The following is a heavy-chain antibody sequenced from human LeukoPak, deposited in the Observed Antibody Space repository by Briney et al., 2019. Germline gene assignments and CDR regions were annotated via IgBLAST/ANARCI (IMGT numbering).Heavy chain of an antibody. CDR3: ARSANGGGIDY. V-gene: IGHV4-30-2*01. CDR2: IYHSGST. J-gene: IGHJ4*02. CDR1: GGSISSGGYS. Sequence: SQTLSLTCAVSGGSISSGGYSWSWIRQPPGKGLEWIGYIYHSGSTNYNPSLKSRVTISVDTSKNQFSLKLSSVTAADTAVYYCARSANGGGIDYWGQGTLVTVSS. D-gene: IGHD2-8*01.